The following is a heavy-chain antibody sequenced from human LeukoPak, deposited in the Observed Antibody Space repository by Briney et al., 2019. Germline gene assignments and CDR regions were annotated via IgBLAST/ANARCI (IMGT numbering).Heavy chain of an antibody. D-gene: IGHD3-22*01. J-gene: IGHJ4*02. CDR3: ARDYYDSSGYYDVVDY. CDR2: ISSSSSYI. Sequence: GGSLRLSCAASGFTFSSYSMNWVRQAPRKGLEWVSSISSSSSYIYYADSVKGRFTISRDNAKNSLYLQMNSLRAEDTAVYYCARDYYDSSGYYDVVDYWGQGTLVTVSS. CDR1: GFTFSSYS. V-gene: IGHV3-21*01.